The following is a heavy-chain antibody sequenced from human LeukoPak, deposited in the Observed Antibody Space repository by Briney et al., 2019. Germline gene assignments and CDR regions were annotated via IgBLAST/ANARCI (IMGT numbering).Heavy chain of an antibody. Sequence: GGSLRLSCAASGFTFNYYAMHWVRQAPGKGLEYVSAISSDGGSTYYANSVKGRFTISRDNSKNMLYLQMGSLRAEDMAVYHCARWVSTSYDAFDIWGQGTMVTVSS. CDR2: ISSDGGST. V-gene: IGHV3-64*01. J-gene: IGHJ3*02. D-gene: IGHD6-6*01. CDR3: ARWVSTSYDAFDI. CDR1: GFTFNYYA.